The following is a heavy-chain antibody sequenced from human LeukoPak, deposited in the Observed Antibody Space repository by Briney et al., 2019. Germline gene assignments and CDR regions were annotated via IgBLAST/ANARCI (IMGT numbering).Heavy chain of an antibody. Sequence: GGSLRLSCAASGFTFSSYAMSWVRQAPGKGLEWVANIKQDGSEKYYVDSVKGRFTISRDNAKNSLYLQMNSLRAEDTAVYYCARGWFGEEKAWGQGTLVTVSS. D-gene: IGHD3-10*01. CDR3: ARGWFGEEKA. CDR2: IKQDGSEK. V-gene: IGHV3-7*04. CDR1: GFTFSSYA. J-gene: IGHJ5*02.